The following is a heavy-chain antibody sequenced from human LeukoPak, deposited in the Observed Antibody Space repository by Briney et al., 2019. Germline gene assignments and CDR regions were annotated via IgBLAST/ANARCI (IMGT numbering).Heavy chain of an antibody. CDR1: GGSISSGGYS. V-gene: IGHV4-30-2*01. CDR2: IYHSGST. J-gene: IGHJ4*02. CDR3: ARGTGMDTAMVTKFDY. Sequence: PSETLSLTCAVSGGSISSGGYSWSWIRQPPGKGLEWIGYIYHSGSTYYNPSLKSRVTISVDRSKNQFSLKLSSVTAADTAVYYCARGTGMDTAMVTKFDYWGQGTLVTVSS. D-gene: IGHD5-18*01.